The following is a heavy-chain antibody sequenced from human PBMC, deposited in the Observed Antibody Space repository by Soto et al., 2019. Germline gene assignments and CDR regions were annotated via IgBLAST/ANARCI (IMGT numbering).Heavy chain of an antibody. V-gene: IGHV4-30-4*01. Sequence: SETLSLICTVSGGSISSGDYYWSWIRQPPGKGLEWIGYIYYSGRTYYNPSLKSRVTISVDTSKNQFSLKLSSVTAADTAVYYCAIFMTTVTTFDYWGQGTLVTVSS. CDR1: GGSISSGDYY. J-gene: IGHJ4*02. CDR3: AIFMTTVTTFDY. D-gene: IGHD4-17*01. CDR2: IYYSGRT.